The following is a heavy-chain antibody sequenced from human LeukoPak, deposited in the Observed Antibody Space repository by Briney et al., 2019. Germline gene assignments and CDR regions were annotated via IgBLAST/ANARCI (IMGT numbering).Heavy chain of an antibody. CDR1: RFTFSSYS. J-gene: IGHJ4*02. CDR3: ARDGEQLVRFDY. V-gene: IGHV3-21*01. D-gene: IGHD6-6*01. Sequence: GGSLRLSCAASRFTFSSYSMNWVRQAPGKGLEWVSSISSSSSYIYYADSVKGRFTISRDNAKNSLYLQMNSLRAVDTAVYYCARDGEQLVRFDYWGQGTLVTVSS. CDR2: ISSSSSYI.